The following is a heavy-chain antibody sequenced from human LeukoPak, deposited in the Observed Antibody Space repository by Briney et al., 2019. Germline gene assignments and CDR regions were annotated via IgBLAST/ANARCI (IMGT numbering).Heavy chain of an antibody. CDR2: IISTGSTT. V-gene: IGHV3-48*01. J-gene: IGHJ4*02. D-gene: IGHD2-2*01. CDR1: GFTFSSYS. CDR3: ATGFWGYCSRNSCPLDN. Sequence: GGSLRLSCAASGFTFSSYSMNWVHQAPGKGLEWISYIISTGSTTYYADSVKGRFTISRDNANNSVSLQMSSLRAEDTAVYYCATGFWGYCSRNSCPLDNWGQGTLVTVAS.